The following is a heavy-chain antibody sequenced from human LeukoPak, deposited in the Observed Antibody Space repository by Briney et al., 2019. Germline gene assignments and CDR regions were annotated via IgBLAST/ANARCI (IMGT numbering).Heavy chain of an antibody. CDR3: ARAVDGY. J-gene: IGHJ4*02. CDR1: GFTFSNYA. CDR2: ISKNGGGT. D-gene: IGHD6-19*01. V-gene: IGHV3-23*01. Sequence: GGSLRLSCAASGFTFSNYALSWVRQAPGKGLEWVSTISKNGGGTHYADPVKGRFTISRDNSKNTLYLQMSSLRAEDTAVYYCARAVDGYWGQGTLVTVSS.